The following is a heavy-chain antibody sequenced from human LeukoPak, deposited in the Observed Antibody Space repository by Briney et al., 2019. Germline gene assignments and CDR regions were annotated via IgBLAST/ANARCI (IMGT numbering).Heavy chain of an antibody. CDR1: GDFISGSY. D-gene: IGHD1-26*01. J-gene: IGHJ4*02. Sequence: SETLSLTCTVSGDFISGSYWTWVRQPAGKGLEWIGRVYTTRSTNFNPSLRSRLSMSVDASKKQLYMTLNYVTAADTAVYFCATASGAGGFLHRWGQGILVTVSS. CDR3: ATASGAGGFLHR. CDR2: VYTTRST. V-gene: IGHV4-4*07.